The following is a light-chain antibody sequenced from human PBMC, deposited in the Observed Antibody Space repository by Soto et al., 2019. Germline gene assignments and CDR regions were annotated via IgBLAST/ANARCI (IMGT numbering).Light chain of an antibody. J-gene: IGLJ2*01. Sequence: QSALTQPPSASGSPGQSVTISCTGTSSDVGGHNYVSWYQQHPGKAPKLLIYEVIQRPSGVPDRFSGSKSGNTASLTVSGLQAEDEAGYYCTSYAGSDNVIFGGGTKLTVL. CDR1: SSDVGGHNY. CDR3: TSYAGSDNVI. V-gene: IGLV2-8*01. CDR2: EVI.